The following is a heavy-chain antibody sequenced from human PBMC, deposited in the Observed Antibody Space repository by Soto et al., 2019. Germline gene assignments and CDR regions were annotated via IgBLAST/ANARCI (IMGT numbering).Heavy chain of an antibody. CDR3: ARGREYSSGWSDYYYGMDV. V-gene: IGHV1-69*13. D-gene: IGHD6-19*01. CDR1: GGTFSSYA. CDR2: IIPIFGTA. J-gene: IGHJ6*02. Sequence: GASVKVSCKASGGTFSSYAISWVRQAPGQGLEWMGGIIPIFGTANYAQKFQGRVTITADESTSTAYMELSSLRSEDTAVYYCARGREYSSGWSDYYYGMDVWGQGTTVTVSS.